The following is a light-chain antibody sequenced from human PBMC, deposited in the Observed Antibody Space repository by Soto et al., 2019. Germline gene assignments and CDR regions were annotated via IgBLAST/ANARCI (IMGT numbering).Light chain of an antibody. CDR1: QSVSSSY. V-gene: IGKV3-20*01. CDR3: QQYGSSPHT. Sequence: EIVLTQSPGTLSLSPGERATLSCRASQSVSSSYLAGYQQKPGQAPRLLIYGASSRATGIPDRFSGSGSGTDFTLTISSLEPEDFAVYYCQQYGSSPHTFGQGTKLEIK. J-gene: IGKJ2*01. CDR2: GAS.